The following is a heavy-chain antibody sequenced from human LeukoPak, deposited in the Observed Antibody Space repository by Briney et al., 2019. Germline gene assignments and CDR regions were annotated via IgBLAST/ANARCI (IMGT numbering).Heavy chain of an antibody. V-gene: IGHV3-7*01. CDR3: ARDQAAEYYFRN. D-gene: IGHD6-13*01. CDR2: IKQDGSEK. CDR1: GFTFNYYW. Sequence: QPGGSLRLSCAASGFTFNYYWMSWVRQAPGKGLEWVANIKQDGSEKYYVDSVKGRFTISRDNANNLLYLQMGSLRAEDTAVYYCARDQAAEYYFRNWGQGTLVAVSS. J-gene: IGHJ4*02.